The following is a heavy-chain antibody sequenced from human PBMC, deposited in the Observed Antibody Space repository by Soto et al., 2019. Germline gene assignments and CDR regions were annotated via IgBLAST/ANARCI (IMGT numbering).Heavy chain of an antibody. J-gene: IGHJ4*02. CDR3: ARSSSTRVPRFDY. V-gene: IGHV4-59*01. CDR2: IYSSGTT. Sequence: QVQLQESGPGLVRPSETLALTCTVSGGSINSYYWSWIRQPPGKGLEWLGHIYSSGTTKYSPSLKSRVTISLDTSQNQVSLRLSSVAAADTAVYYCARSSSTRVPRFDYWGPGTLVTVSS. CDR1: GGSINSYY. D-gene: IGHD6-6*01.